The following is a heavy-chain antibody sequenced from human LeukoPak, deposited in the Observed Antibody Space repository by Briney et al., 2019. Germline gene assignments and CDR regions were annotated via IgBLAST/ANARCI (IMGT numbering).Heavy chain of an antibody. Sequence: SETLSLTCTVSGGSISSYYWSWIRQPPGKGLEWIGYIYYSGSTNYNPSLKSRVTISVDTSKNQFSLKLSSVTAADTAVYYCARDGGSSGWYPSRWYFDLWGRGTLVTVSS. V-gene: IGHV4-59*01. D-gene: IGHD6-19*01. CDR2: IYYSGST. CDR3: ARDGGSSGWYPSRWYFDL. CDR1: GGSISSYY. J-gene: IGHJ2*01.